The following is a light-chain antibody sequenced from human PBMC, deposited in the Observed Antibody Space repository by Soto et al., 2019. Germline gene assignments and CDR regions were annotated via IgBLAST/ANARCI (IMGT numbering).Light chain of an antibody. CDR1: QSLVDSDGNTY. CDR2: QVS. Sequence: DVVMTQSPLSLPVVLGQPASISCRSSQSLVDSDGNTYLIWFHQRPGQSPRRLINQVSNRDSGVPDRFSGSGSGTDFTLTISRVEAEDVGGYYCMEGTHWPPTFGPGTRVDIK. CDR3: MEGTHWPPT. V-gene: IGKV2-30*01. J-gene: IGKJ3*01.